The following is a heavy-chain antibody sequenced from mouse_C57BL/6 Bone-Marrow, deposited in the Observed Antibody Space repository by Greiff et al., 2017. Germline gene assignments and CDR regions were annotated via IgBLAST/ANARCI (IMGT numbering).Heavy chain of an antibody. CDR3: TTFYDYGRWYFDV. D-gene: IGHD2-4*01. CDR2: IDPENGDT. J-gene: IGHJ1*03. CDR1: GFNIKDDY. V-gene: IGHV14-4*01. Sequence: EVQLQQSGAELVRPGASVKLSCTASGFNIKDDYMPWVQQRPEQGLEWIGWIDPENGDTEYASKFQGKATITSDKSSNTSYLQLSCLTSEDTAVYYCTTFYDYGRWYFDVWGTGTTVTVSS.